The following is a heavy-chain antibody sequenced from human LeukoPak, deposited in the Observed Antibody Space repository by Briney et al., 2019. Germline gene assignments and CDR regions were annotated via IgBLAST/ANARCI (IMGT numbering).Heavy chain of an antibody. V-gene: IGHV3-23*01. CDR1: GFTFSSYG. J-gene: IGHJ6*03. D-gene: IGHD3-9*01. Sequence: GSLRLSCAASGFTFSSYGMSWVRQAPGKGLEWVPTIGGRGGSTYYADSVKGRFTISRDNSKNTLYLQMNSLRAEDTAVYYCAKQGRDWLRDYYYYMDVWGKGTTVTISS. CDR2: IGGRGGST. CDR3: AKQGRDWLRDYYYYMDV.